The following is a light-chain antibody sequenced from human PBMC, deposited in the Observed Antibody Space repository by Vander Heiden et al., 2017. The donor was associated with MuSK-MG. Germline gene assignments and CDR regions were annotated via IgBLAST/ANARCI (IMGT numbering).Light chain of an antibody. Sequence: LTQPPSVSVAPGPTARITCGGNNIGSKSVHWYQQKPGQAPVLVVYDDSDRPSGSPERFSGSNSGNTATLTISRVEAGDEADYYCQVWDSSSDHVVFGGGTKLTVL. CDR2: DDS. CDR3: QVWDSSSDHVV. V-gene: IGLV3-21*02. J-gene: IGLJ2*01. CDR1: NIGSKS.